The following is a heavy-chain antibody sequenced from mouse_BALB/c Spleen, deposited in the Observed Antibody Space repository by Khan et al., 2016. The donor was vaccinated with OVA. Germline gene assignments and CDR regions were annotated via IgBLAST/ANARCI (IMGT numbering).Heavy chain of an antibody. CDR1: GFTFSNYG. CDR2: ISSGGNT. V-gene: IGHV5-6-5*01. Sequence: EVELVESGGGLAKPGGSLKVSCAASGFTFSNYGMSWVRQTPEKRLEWVASISSGGNTYYPDNAKGRFTISRENARNILFLQMSSLRSEDTAMYYCARDYWFVYWGQGTLVTVSA. CDR3: ARDYWFVY. J-gene: IGHJ3*01.